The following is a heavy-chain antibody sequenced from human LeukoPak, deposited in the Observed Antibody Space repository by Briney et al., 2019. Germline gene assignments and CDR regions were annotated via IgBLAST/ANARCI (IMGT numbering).Heavy chain of an antibody. CDR2: INWNGGRT. Sequence: GRSLRLSCAPSGFTFDDYGMSWVRQAPGKGLGGVSGINWNGGRTGYADSVKGRFTISRDNAKNSVYLQMNSLRAEDTAVYYCARDYYYDSYSRADYWGQGTLVTVSS. D-gene: IGHD3-22*01. CDR1: GFTFDDYG. V-gene: IGHV3-20*04. J-gene: IGHJ4*02. CDR3: ARDYYYDSYSRADY.